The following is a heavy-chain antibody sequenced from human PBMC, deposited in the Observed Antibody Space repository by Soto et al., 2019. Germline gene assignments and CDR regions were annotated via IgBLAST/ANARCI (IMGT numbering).Heavy chain of an antibody. CDR2: IYSGGST. Sequence: GGSLRLSCAASGFTVSSNYMSWVRQAPGKGLEWVSVIYSGGSTSYADSVKGRFTISRDNSKNTLYLQMSSLRAEDTAVYYCARSSSSCYQYPTCHPLDYCGQATLVTVSS. CDR1: GFTVSSNY. CDR3: ARSSSSCYQYPTCHPLDY. D-gene: IGHD2-15*01. V-gene: IGHV3-53*01. J-gene: IGHJ4*02.